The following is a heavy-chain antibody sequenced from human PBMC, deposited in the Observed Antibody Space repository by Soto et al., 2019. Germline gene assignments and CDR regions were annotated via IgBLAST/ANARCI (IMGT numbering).Heavy chain of an antibody. V-gene: IGHV3-21*01. CDR2: ISSSSSHI. J-gene: IGHJ4*01. CDR3: ARGHHVYYSSVFYAY. D-gene: IGHD6-19*01. Sequence: EVQLVESGGGLVKPGGSLRLSCAASGFTFSSYGMNWVRRAPGKGLEWVSSISSSSSHIYYPDSVKGRFTISRDNAKNSLYLKINAKRSEEPEVYYCARGHHVYYSSVFYAYWGHVTLVTVAT. CDR1: GFTFSSYG.